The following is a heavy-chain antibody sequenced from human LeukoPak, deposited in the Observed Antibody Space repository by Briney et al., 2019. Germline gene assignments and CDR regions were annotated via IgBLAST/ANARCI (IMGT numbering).Heavy chain of an antibody. V-gene: IGHV4-39*01. D-gene: IGHD4/OR15-4a*01. J-gene: IGHJ4*02. CDR1: GGSIDSSSYY. CDR2: IYYSGST. CDR3: SSSDYVYYFDY. Sequence: PETLSLTCTVSGGSIDSSSYYWRWIRQPPGKGLEWIGSIYYSGSTYYNPSLKSRVTISVDTSKNQFSLKLSSVTAADTAVYYCSSSDYVYYFDYWGQGTLVTMSS.